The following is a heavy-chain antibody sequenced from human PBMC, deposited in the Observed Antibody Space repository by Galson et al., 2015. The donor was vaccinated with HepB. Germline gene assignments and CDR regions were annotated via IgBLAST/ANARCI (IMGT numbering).Heavy chain of an antibody. CDR3: ARASYYSDTIEQVDFDY. D-gene: IGHD3-22*01. V-gene: IGHV3-48*03. J-gene: IGHJ4*02. CDR2: ISSSGNII. Sequence: SLGLSGAASGFTFSGCGMNWVRQAPGKGLEWVSYISSSGNIISHADSVKDRFTISRDNPKNSLYRLMNSLRAEDTAVYYCARASYYSDTIEQVDFDYWGQGTLVTVSS. CDR1: GFTFSGCG.